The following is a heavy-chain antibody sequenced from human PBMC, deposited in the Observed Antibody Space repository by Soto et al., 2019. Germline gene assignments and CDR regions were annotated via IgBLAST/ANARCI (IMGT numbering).Heavy chain of an antibody. V-gene: IGHV3-23*01. CDR3: AKVMDRVVTYFDS. Sequence: EVQLLESGGGLVQPGGSLRLSCASSGFTFSSYGMTWVRRPPGKGLEWVSAISGSGAATYYADSVQGRFTICRDNSNNTLFLQMNSLRAEDTARYSCAKVMDRVVTYFDSWGQVTLVTVSS. D-gene: IGHD5-12*01. CDR1: GFTFSSYG. CDR2: ISGSGAAT. J-gene: IGHJ4*02.